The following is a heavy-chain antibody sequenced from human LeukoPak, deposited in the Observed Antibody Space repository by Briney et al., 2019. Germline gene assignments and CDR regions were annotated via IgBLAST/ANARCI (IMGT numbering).Heavy chain of an antibody. CDR2: IIPIFGTA. D-gene: IGHD6-13*01. CDR1: GGTFSSYA. Sequence: ASVKVSCKASGGTFSSYAISWVRQAPGQGLEWMGGIIPIFGTANYAQKFQGRVTITADESTSTAYMELSSLRSEDTAVYYCARALVELPGYSSSWYRVSLGYYYYYMDVWGKGTTVTISS. V-gene: IGHV1-69*13. CDR3: ARALVELPGYSSSWYRVSLGYYYYYMDV. J-gene: IGHJ6*03.